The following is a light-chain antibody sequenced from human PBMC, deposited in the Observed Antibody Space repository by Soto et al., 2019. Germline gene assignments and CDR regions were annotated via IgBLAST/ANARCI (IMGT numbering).Light chain of an antibody. J-gene: IGKJ1*01. V-gene: IGKV1-8*01. CDR3: QQYYSYPRT. CDR2: AAS. CDR1: QGISSY. Sequence: AIRMTQSPSSLSASTGDRVTITCRASQGISSYLAWYQQKPGKAPKLLIYAASTLQSGVPSRFSGSGSGTDFTLTISCLQYDDFATYYCQQYYSYPRTFGQGTKVEIK.